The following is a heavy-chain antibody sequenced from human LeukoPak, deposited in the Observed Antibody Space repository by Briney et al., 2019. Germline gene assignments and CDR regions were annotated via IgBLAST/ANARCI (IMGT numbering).Heavy chain of an antibody. V-gene: IGHV1-24*01. D-gene: IGHD6-13*01. CDR3: ATDLYSRLLRWFDP. CDR1: GYTLTELS. CDR2: FDPEDGET. J-gene: IGHJ5*02. Sequence: ASVKVSCKVSGYTLTELSMHWVRQAPGKGLEWMGGFDPEDGETIYAQKFQGRVTMTEDTSTDTAYMELSSLRSEDTAVYYCATDLYSRLLRWFDPWGRGTLVTVSS.